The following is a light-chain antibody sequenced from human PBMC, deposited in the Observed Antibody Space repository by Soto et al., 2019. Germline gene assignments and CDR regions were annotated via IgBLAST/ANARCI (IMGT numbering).Light chain of an antibody. CDR1: SSDVGGYNY. V-gene: IGLV2-14*03. CDR2: DVS. Sequence: QSALTQPASVSGSPGQSITISCTGTSSDVGGYNYVSWYQHHPGKAPKLMIYDVSNRPSGVSNRFSGSKSGNTASLTISGLQPEDEADYYCSSYTTSNFRQIAFGTGTKVTVL. J-gene: IGLJ1*01. CDR3: SSYTTSNFRQIA.